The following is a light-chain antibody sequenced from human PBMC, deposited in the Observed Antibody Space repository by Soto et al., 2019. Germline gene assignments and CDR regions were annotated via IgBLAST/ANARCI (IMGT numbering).Light chain of an antibody. CDR3: QQYGSSPAWT. J-gene: IGKJ1*01. Sequence: EIGLTQSPGTLSLSPGERATLSCRAIQSVSSSYLAWYQQKPGQAPRLLIYGASSRATGIPDRFSGSGSGTDFTLTISRLEPEDFAVYYCQQYGSSPAWTFGQGTKVDI. CDR1: QSVSSSY. V-gene: IGKV3-20*01. CDR2: GAS.